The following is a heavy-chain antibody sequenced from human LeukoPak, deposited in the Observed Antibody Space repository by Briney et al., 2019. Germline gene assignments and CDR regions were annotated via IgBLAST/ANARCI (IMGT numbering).Heavy chain of an antibody. CDR1: GFTFSSYG. J-gene: IGHJ4*02. CDR3: AKPTNGWYAGGY. CDR2: ISYDGSNK. V-gene: IGHV3-30*18. D-gene: IGHD6-19*01. Sequence: PGRSLRLSCAASGFTFSSYGMHWVRQAPGKGLEWVAVISYDGSNKYYADSVKGRFTISRDNSKNTLYLQMNSLRAEDTALYYCAKPTNGWYAGGYWGPGTLVTVSS.